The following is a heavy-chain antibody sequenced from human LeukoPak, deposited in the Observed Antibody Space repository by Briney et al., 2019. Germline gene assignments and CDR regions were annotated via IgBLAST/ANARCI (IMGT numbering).Heavy chain of an antibody. CDR1: GYTFTGYY. J-gene: IGHJ3*02. V-gene: IGHV1-2*06. CDR3: ARDSGRWFSGYYDSSGGDAFDI. D-gene: IGHD3-22*01. CDR2: INPNSGGT. Sequence: ASVKVSCKASGYTFTGYYMHWVRQAPGQGLEWMGRINPNSGGTNYAQKFQGRVTMTRDTSISTAYMELSRLRSDNTAVYYCARDSGRWFSGYYDSSGGDAFDIWGQGTMVTVSS.